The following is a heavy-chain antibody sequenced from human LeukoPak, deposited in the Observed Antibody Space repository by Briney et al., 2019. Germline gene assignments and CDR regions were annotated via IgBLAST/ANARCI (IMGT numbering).Heavy chain of an antibody. V-gene: IGHV4-34*01. Sequence: PSETLSLTCAVYGGSFSGYYWGWIRQPPGKGLEWIGEINHSGSTNYNPSLKSRVTISVDTSKNQFSLKLSSVTAADTAVYYCARVPYCGGDCYSPHFDYWGQGTLVTVSS. D-gene: IGHD2-21*02. CDR3: ARVPYCGGDCYSPHFDY. CDR2: INHSGST. CDR1: GGSFSGYY. J-gene: IGHJ4*02.